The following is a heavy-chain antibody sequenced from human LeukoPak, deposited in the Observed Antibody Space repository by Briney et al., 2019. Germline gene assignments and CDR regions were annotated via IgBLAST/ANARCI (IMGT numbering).Heavy chain of an antibody. CDR1: GYTFTSYG. CDR2: ISAYNGNT. CDR3: ARYYYDSSGYLVDY. D-gene: IGHD3-22*01. J-gene: IGHJ4*02. V-gene: IGHV1-18*01. Sequence: ASVKVSCKASGYTFTSYGISWVRQAPGQGLEWMGWISAYNGNTNYAQKLQGRVTMTTDTSTSTAYMELRSLGSDDTAVYYCARYYYDSSGYLVDYWGQGTLVTVSS.